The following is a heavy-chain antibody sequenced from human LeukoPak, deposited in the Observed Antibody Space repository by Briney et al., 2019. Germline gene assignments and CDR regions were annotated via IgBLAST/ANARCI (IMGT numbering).Heavy chain of an antibody. D-gene: IGHD1-26*01. CDR2: ISAYNGKT. J-gene: IGHJ4*02. Sequence: ASVKVSCKSSGYTFSTTYINWVRQAPGQGLGWMGWISAYNGKTSYAQKFQGSVTMTTDSSTTTAHMDLASLRSGDTAVYYCARGGTYYPCIDYWGQGTLVTVSS. CDR3: ARGGTYYPCIDY. CDR1: GYTFSTTY. V-gene: IGHV1-18*01.